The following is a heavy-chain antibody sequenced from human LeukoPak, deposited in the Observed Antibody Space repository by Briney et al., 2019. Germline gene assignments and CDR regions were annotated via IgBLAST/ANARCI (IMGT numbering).Heavy chain of an antibody. CDR2: ISGSGGST. CDR3: AKDPIWGYSYGYDAFDI. D-gene: IGHD5-18*01. J-gene: IGHJ3*02. Sequence: GGSLRLSCAASGFTFSSYAMSWVRQAPGKGLEWVSAISGSGGSTYYADSVKGRFTISRDNSKNTLYLQMNSLRAEDSAVYCCAKDPIWGYSYGYDAFDIWGQGTMVTVSS. CDR1: GFTFSSYA. V-gene: IGHV3-23*01.